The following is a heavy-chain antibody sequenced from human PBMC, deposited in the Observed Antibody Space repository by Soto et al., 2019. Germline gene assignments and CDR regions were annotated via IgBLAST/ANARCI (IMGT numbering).Heavy chain of an antibody. V-gene: IGHV4-31*03. CDR2: IYYSGST. Sequence: SETLSLTCTVSGGSISSGGYYWSWIRQHPGKGLEWIGYIYYSGSTYYNPSLKSRVTISVDTSKNQFSLKLSSVTAADTAVYYCASDSSGFYYFDYWGQGTLVTVS. J-gene: IGHJ4*02. CDR1: GGSISSGGYY. D-gene: IGHD3-22*01. CDR3: ASDSSGFYYFDY.